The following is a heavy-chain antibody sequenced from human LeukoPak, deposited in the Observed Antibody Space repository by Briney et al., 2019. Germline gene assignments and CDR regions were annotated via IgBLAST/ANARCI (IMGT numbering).Heavy chain of an antibody. V-gene: IGHV3-23*01. J-gene: IGHJ6*03. CDR2: ISGSGGST. Sequence: GGSLRLSCEASGFTFSSYGMSWVRQAPGKGLEWVSAISGSGGSTYYADSVKGRFTISRDNSKNTLYLQMNSLRAEDTAVYYCAKARDSSYYMDVWGKGTTVTISS. CDR3: AKARDSSYYMDV. CDR1: GFTFSSYG.